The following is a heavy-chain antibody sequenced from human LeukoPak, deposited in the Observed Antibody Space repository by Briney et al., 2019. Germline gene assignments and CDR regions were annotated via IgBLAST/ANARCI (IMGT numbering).Heavy chain of an antibody. Sequence: GESLKISCKVSGYDFTTHWIGWVRQMPGKGLEWMGIIYPGASDTKYGPSFQGQVTFSVEKSSSSVYLQWSSLTASDPAIYYCARSFRSTWYPHLDYWGQGILVTVSS. CDR2: IYPGASDT. D-gene: IGHD6-13*01. CDR1: GYDFTTHW. J-gene: IGHJ4*02. V-gene: IGHV5-51*01. CDR3: ARSFRSTWYPHLDY.